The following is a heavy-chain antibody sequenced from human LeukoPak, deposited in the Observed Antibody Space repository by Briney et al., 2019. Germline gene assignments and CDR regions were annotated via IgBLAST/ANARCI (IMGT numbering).Heavy chain of an antibody. CDR2: IYYSGST. Sequence: SETLSLTCTVSGGAISSYYWSWLRQPPGKGVEGMGYIYYSGSTNYNPSLKSRVTISVDTFKNQFSLKLSSVTAADTAVYYCARDRPYSSSWYGGYYGMDVWGQGTTVTVSS. J-gene: IGHJ6*02. CDR1: GGAISSYY. CDR3: ARDRPYSSSWYGGYYGMDV. D-gene: IGHD6-13*01. V-gene: IGHV4-59*01.